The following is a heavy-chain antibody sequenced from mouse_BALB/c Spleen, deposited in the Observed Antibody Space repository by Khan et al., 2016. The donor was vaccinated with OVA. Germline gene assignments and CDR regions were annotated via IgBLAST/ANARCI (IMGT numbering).Heavy chain of an antibody. D-gene: IGHD2-1*01. CDR3: ARLYYSGFAD. Sequence: QVQLQQPGAELVKPGTSVNLSCKTSGYTFTSYWMHWVKQRPGQGLEWIGEINPSNGRTYYNEKFKTKATLTVDKSSSTAYLQLSSLTSEDSAVYYCARLYYSGFADWGQGTLVSVSA. CDR2: INPSNGRT. CDR1: GYTFTSYW. J-gene: IGHJ3*01. V-gene: IGHV1S81*02.